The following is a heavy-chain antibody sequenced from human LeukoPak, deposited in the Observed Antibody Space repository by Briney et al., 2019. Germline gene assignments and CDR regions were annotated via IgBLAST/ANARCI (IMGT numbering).Heavy chain of an antibody. Sequence: ASVKVSCKASGYTFTSYAMHWVRQAPGQRLEWMGWINAGNGNTKYSRKFQGRVTITRDTSASTAYMELSRLRSDDTAVYYCARDLFRTRNYWGQGTLVTVSS. CDR1: GYTFTSYA. V-gene: IGHV1-3*01. J-gene: IGHJ4*02. CDR2: INAGNGNT. D-gene: IGHD1-14*01. CDR3: ARDLFRTRNY.